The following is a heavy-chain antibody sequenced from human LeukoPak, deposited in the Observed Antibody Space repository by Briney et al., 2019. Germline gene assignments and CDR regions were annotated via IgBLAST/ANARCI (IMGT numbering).Heavy chain of an antibody. CDR2: ISSSSSYI. CDR3: ANYYYDSSHDAFDI. D-gene: IGHD3-22*01. V-gene: IGHV3-21*01. Sequence: KSGGSLRLSCAASGFTVSSNYMSWVRQAPGKGLEWVSSISSSSSYIYYADSVKGRFTISRDNAKNSLYLQMNSLRAEDTAVYYCANYYYDSSHDAFDIWGQGTMVTVSS. J-gene: IGHJ3*02. CDR1: GFTVSSNY.